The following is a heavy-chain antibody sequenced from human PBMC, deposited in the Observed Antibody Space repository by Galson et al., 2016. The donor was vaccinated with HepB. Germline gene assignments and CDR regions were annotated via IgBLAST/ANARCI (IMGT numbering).Heavy chain of an antibody. CDR2: IYPTESEI. V-gene: IGHV5-51*01. J-gene: IGHJ5*02. CDR1: GYSFTNNW. Sequence: QSGAEVKEPGESLRISCEGSGYSFTNNWIAWVRQMPGKGLEWMGIIYPTESEIRYSPSFDGQVTISADESISTAYLQWSSLKASDTAIYYCARGGRGYCSSITCYRYNWLDPWGQGTQVTVSS. CDR3: ARGGRGYCSSITCYRYNWLDP. D-gene: IGHD2-2*01.